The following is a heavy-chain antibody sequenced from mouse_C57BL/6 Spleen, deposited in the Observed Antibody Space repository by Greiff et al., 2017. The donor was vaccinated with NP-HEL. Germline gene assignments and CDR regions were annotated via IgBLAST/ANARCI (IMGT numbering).Heavy chain of an antibody. CDR1: GYTFTSYW. J-gene: IGHJ4*01. CDR2: IYPSDSET. V-gene: IGHV1-61*01. CDR3: AIRHYYAMDY. D-gene: IGHD1-2*01. Sequence: VQLQQPGAELVRPGSSVKLSCKASGYTFTSYWMDWVKPRPGQGLDWIGNIYPSDSETHYNQKFKDKATLTVDKSSITAYMQLSSLTSEDSAVYYCAIRHYYAMDYWGQGTSVTVSS.